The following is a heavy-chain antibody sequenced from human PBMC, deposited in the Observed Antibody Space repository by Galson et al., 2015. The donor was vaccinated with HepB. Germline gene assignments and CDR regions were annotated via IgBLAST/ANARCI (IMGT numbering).Heavy chain of an antibody. CDR2: IYGSESI. Sequence: TLSLTCTVSGGSISRYYWGWIRQPPGKGLEWIGYIYGSESINYNPSLRGRVTISVDTSKNLVSLNLSSVTASDTAVYYCARVGYYASGRLDPDAFDFWGQGTLVTVSS. CDR3: ARVGYYASGRLDPDAFDF. D-gene: IGHD3-10*01. CDR1: GGSISRYY. J-gene: IGHJ3*01. V-gene: IGHV4-59*01.